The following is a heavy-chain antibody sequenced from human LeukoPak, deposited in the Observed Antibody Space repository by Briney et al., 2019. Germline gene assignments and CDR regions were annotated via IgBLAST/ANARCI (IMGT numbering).Heavy chain of an antibody. D-gene: IGHD1-26*01. CDR2: IRSKAYGGTT. J-gene: IGHJ6*02. Sequence: GGSLRLSCTASGFTFGDYGMSWFRQAPGKGLEWVGFIRSKAYGGTTEYAASVKVRFTISRDDSKSIAYLQMNSLKTEDTAVYYCTRVSGSYYSYYYYYGMDVWGQGTTVTVSS. V-gene: IGHV3-49*03. CDR3: TRVSGSYYSYYYYYGMDV. CDR1: GFTFGDYG.